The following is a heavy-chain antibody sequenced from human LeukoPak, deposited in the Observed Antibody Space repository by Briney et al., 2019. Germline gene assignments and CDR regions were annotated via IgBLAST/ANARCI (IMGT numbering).Heavy chain of an antibody. D-gene: IGHD3-22*01. Sequence: PSGTLSLTCTVSGGSISSYYWSWIRQPPGKGLEWIGYIYYSGSTNYNPSLKSRVTISVDTSKNQFSLKLSSVTAADTAVYYCARHGVSSYYYDSTAFDIWGQGTMLTVSS. CDR1: GGSISSYY. CDR3: ARHGVSSYYYDSTAFDI. V-gene: IGHV4-59*08. CDR2: IYYSGST. J-gene: IGHJ3*02.